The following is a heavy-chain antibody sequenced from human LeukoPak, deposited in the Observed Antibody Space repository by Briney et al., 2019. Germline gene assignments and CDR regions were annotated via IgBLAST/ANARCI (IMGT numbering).Heavy chain of an antibody. D-gene: IGHD6-13*01. Sequence: PGGSLRLSCAASGFTFSSYGMHWVRQAPGKGLEWVAVIWYDGSNKYYAGSVKGRFAISRDNSKNTLYLQMNSLRAEDTAVYYCAREPSSSWQYYYYYYMDVWGKGTTVTVSS. V-gene: IGHV3-33*01. CDR1: GFTFSSYG. CDR2: IWYDGSNK. J-gene: IGHJ6*03. CDR3: AREPSSSWQYYYYYYMDV.